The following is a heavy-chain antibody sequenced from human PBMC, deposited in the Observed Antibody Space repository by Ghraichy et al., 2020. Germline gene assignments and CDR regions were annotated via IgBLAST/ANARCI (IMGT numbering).Heavy chain of an antibody. J-gene: IGHJ3*02. CDR3: ARQDSNWYGAFDI. V-gene: IGHV4-59*08. D-gene: IGHD6-13*01. CDR1: GGSISSYF. Sequence: SETLSLTCTVSGGSISSYFWSWIRQPPGKGLEWIGYIYYTGNTNYNPSLKSRVTISLDTSKNQFSLQLSSATAADTAVYYCARQDSNWYGAFDIWGQGKMVSVSS. CDR2: IYYTGNT.